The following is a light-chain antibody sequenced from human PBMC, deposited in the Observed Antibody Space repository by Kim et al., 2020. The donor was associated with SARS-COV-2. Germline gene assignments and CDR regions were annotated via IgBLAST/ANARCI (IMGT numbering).Light chain of an antibody. J-gene: IGLJ3*02. Sequence: CRHSTGTLTMVNYPNWFQQKPGQAPRTLIYSTTNKHAWTPARFSGSLLGGKAALTLSGVQPEDEADYYCLLYYGGAQPWVLGGGTQLTVL. CDR3: LLYYGGAQPWV. CDR1: TGTLTMVNY. CDR2: STT. V-gene: IGLV7-43*01.